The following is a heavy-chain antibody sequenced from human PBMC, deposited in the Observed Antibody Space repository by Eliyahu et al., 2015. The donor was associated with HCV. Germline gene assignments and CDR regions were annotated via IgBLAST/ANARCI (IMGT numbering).Heavy chain of an antibody. J-gene: IGHJ4*02. V-gene: IGHV3-33*08. CDR2: IWYDGSIK. Sequence: QVQLVESGGGVVQPGRSLRLSCAASGFTFSSYGXIWVRQAPGKGLEGVAVIWYDGSIKYYADSVKGRFTISRDNSKNALFLQMNSLRVEDTAVYYCARDGVGRSLDFWGQGALVTVSS. CDR3: ARDGVGRSLDF. D-gene: IGHD1-26*01. CDR1: GFTFSSYG.